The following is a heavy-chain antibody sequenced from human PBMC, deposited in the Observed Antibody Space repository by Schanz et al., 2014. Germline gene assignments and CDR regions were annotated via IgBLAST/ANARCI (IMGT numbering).Heavy chain of an antibody. Sequence: QVQLVQSGAEVKKPGASVKVSCKASGYTFTSYYMHWVRQAPGQGLEWMGRIIPILGITNVAQTFQDRVTITADKSTSTAYMELSSLRSEDTAVYYCARGLGDERWLDLNEAFDIWGQGTIVTVSS. J-gene: IGHJ3*02. CDR1: GYTFTSYY. D-gene: IGHD6-19*01. V-gene: IGHV1-69*09. CDR3: ARGLGDERWLDLNEAFDI. CDR2: IIPILGIT.